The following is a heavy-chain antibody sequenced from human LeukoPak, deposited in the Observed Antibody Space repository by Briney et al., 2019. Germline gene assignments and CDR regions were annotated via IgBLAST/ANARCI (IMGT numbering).Heavy chain of an antibody. Sequence: GGSLRLSCAASGFTFSSYSMNWVRQAPGKGLEWVSSISSSSSYIYYADSVKGRFTISRDNAKNSLYLQMNSLRAEDTAVYYCARDWVTTVTTSSAFDIWGQGTMVTVSS. D-gene: IGHD4-17*01. CDR2: ISSSSSYI. CDR1: GFTFSSYS. J-gene: IGHJ3*02. CDR3: ARDWVTTVTTSSAFDI. V-gene: IGHV3-21*01.